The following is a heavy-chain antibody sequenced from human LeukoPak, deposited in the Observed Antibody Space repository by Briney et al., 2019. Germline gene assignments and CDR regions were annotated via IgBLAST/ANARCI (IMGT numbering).Heavy chain of an antibody. J-gene: IGHJ4*02. Sequence: SQTLSLTCAISGDSVSSNSAAWNWIRQSPSRGLEWLGRTYYRSKWYNDYAVSVKSRITINPDASKNQFSLQLKSVTPEDTAVYYCARDMGNDYGDVYYFDYWGQGTLVTVSS. CDR2: TYYRSKWYN. CDR1: GDSVSSNSAA. V-gene: IGHV6-1*01. D-gene: IGHD4-17*01. CDR3: ARDMGNDYGDVYYFDY.